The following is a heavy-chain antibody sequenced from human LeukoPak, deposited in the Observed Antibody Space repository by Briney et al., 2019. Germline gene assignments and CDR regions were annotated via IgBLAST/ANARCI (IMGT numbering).Heavy chain of an antibody. V-gene: IGHV4-39*01. Sequence: SETLSLTCPVSGGSISSSSYYRGWIRQPPGKGLEWIGTMYYSGSTYYNPSLKSRVTISVDTSKNQFSLKLSSVTAADTAVYYCARHSPYYYGLDVWGQGTTVTVSS. J-gene: IGHJ6*02. CDR1: GGSISSSSYY. CDR3: ARHSPYYYGLDV. CDR2: MYYSGST.